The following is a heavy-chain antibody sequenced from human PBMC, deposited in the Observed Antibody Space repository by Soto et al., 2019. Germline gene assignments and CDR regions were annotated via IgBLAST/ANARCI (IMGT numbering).Heavy chain of an antibody. D-gene: IGHD4-17*01. Sequence: PGGSLRLSCAASGFIFSNYNMNWVRQAPGKGLEWVSSVSSSSSYIFYADSVKGRFTISRDNAKNSVYLQMNSLRAEDTAVYYCDSGDYGEDDDYWGQGTLVTVYS. CDR1: GFIFSNYN. J-gene: IGHJ4*02. V-gene: IGHV3-21*01. CDR2: VSSSSSYI. CDR3: DSGDYGEDDDY.